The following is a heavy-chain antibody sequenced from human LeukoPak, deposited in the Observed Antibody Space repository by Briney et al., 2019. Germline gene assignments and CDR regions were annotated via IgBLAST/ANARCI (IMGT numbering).Heavy chain of an antibody. D-gene: IGHD1-26*01. Sequence: ASVKVSCKASGYTFTGYYMHWARQAPGQGLEWMGWINPNSDGTNYAQKFQGRVTMTRDTSISTAHMELSRLRSDDTAVYYCARGLLSFDYWGQGTLVTVSS. CDR2: INPNSDGT. J-gene: IGHJ4*02. CDR3: ARGLLSFDY. CDR1: GYTFTGYY. V-gene: IGHV1-2*02.